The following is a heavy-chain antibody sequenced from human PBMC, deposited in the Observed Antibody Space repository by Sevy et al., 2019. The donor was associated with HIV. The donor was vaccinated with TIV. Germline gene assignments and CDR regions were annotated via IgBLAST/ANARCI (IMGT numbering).Heavy chain of an antibody. Sequence: GGSLRLSCAASGFTFSSYAMSWVRQAPGKGLEWVSAISGSGGSTYYADSVKGRFTISRDNSKNTLYLQMNSLRAEDTAVYYCAKEGGDCGSGSYYPYYYYYGMDVWGQGTTVTVSS. CDR1: GFTFSSYA. CDR2: ISGSGGST. J-gene: IGHJ6*02. CDR3: AKEGGDCGSGSYYPYYYYYGMDV. D-gene: IGHD3-10*01. V-gene: IGHV3-23*01.